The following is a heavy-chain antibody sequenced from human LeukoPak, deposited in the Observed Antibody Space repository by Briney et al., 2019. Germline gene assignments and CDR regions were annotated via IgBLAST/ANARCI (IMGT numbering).Heavy chain of an antibody. CDR3: ARGWLGWLDP. D-gene: IGHD6-19*01. CDR1: GYSISSGYY. Sequence: SETLSLTCAVSGYSISSGYYWGWIRQPPGKGLEWIGSIYHSGSTYYSPSVKSRVAISVDTPKNQFSLKLSSVTAADTAVYYCARGWLGWLDPWGQGTLVTVAS. J-gene: IGHJ5*02. CDR2: IYHSGST. V-gene: IGHV4-38-2*01.